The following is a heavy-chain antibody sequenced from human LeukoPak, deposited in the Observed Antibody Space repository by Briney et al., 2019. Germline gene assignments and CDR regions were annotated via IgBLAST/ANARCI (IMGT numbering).Heavy chain of an antibody. J-gene: IGHJ4*02. D-gene: IGHD5-12*01. CDR3: ARAPKGWIVTAISFDY. CDR2: ISSSSSDI. CDR1: GFTFSSYS. Sequence: GGSLRLSCAASGFTFSSYSMNWVCQAPGKGLEWVSSISSSSSDISYADSVKSRFTISRDNAKSSLLLQMNSLRAEDTAVYYCARAPKGWIVTAISFDYWGQGTLVTVS. V-gene: IGHV3-21*01.